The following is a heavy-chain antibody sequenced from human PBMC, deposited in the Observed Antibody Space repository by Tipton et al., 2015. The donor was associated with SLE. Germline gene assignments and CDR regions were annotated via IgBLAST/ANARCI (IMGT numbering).Heavy chain of an antibody. CDR2: INHSGST. D-gene: IGHD2-15*01. J-gene: IGHJ6*02. Sequence: TLSLTCAVYGGSFSGYYWSWIRQPPGKGLEWIGEINHSGSTNYNPSLKSRVTISVDTSKNQFSLKLSSVTAADTAVYYCARGYCSGGSCRPYYGMDVWDQGP. V-gene: IGHV4-34*01. CDR1: GGSFSGYY. CDR3: ARGYCSGGSCRPYYGMDV.